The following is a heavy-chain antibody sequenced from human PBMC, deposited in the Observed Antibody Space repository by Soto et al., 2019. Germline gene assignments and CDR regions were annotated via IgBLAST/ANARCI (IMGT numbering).Heavy chain of an antibody. CDR3: ARLRRYDFWSGPGGNWFDP. D-gene: IGHD3-3*01. CDR2: IYYSGST. J-gene: IGHJ5*02. V-gene: IGHV4-59*08. CDR1: GDSISRYS. Sequence: SETLSLNCTVSGDSISRYSSSWIRQPPGTGLEWIGYIYYSGSTNYNPSLKSRVTISVDTSKNQFPLKLSSVTAADTAVYYCARLRRYDFWSGPGGNWFDPWGQGTLVTVSS.